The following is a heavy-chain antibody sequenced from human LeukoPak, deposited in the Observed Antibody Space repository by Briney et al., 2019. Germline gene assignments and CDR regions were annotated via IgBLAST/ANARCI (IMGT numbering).Heavy chain of an antibody. D-gene: IGHD4-17*01. Sequence: PGGSLRLSCGAPGFTFSSFSMNRVRQAPGKGPEWVSSLSSSSRHIYYADSVKGRFTIFRDDAKNSLFLQMDSLRVEDTAMYYCVRDFSTVTTAYLHHWGQGTLPTVSS. CDR1: GFTFSSFS. J-gene: IGHJ1*01. CDR2: LSSSSRHI. V-gene: IGHV3-21*04. CDR3: VRDFSTVTTAYLHH.